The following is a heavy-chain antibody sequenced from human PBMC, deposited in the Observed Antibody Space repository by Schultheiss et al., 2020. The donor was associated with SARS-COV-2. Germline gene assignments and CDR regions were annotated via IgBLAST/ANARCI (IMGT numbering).Heavy chain of an antibody. Sequence: GGSLRLSCAASGFTFSSYEMNWVRQAPGKGLEWVSSISSSSSYIYYADSVKGRFTISRDNSKNTLYLQMNSLRAEDTAVYYCAKGRVDTAMLDAFDIWGQGTMVTVSS. D-gene: IGHD5-18*01. CDR3: AKGRVDTAMLDAFDI. V-gene: IGHV3-21*04. CDR2: ISSSSSYI. CDR1: GFTFSSYE. J-gene: IGHJ3*02.